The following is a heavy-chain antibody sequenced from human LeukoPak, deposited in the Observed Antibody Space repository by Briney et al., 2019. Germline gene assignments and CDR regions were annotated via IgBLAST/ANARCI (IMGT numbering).Heavy chain of an antibody. V-gene: IGHV4-39*01. CDR1: GDSFSSNYC. CDR2: IWYSGGT. Sequence: SETLSLTCNVSGDSFSSNYCWDWIRQPPGKGLEWIATIWYSGGTYYNPSLKSRVIISIDTSKTQFSLRLTSVTATDTAVYYCARRYCSGGVCYFFDSWGQRTLVTVSS. D-gene: IGHD2-15*01. CDR3: ARRYCSGGVCYFFDS. J-gene: IGHJ4*02.